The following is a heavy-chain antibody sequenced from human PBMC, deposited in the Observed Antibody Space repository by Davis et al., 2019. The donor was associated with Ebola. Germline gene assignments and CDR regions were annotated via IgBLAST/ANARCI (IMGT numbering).Heavy chain of an antibody. CDR1: GFIFSSYA. V-gene: IGHV3-23*01. D-gene: IGHD4-17*01. CDR3: AKVHPPTTVTTGWFDP. Sequence: PGGSLRLSCAASGFIFSSYAMSWVRKAPGKALEWVSSISVRSITYHADSVKGRFTISRDNSRNTLYLQMNSLRAEDTAVYYCAKVHPPTTVTTGWFDPWGQGTLVTVSS. CDR2: ISVRSIT. J-gene: IGHJ5*02.